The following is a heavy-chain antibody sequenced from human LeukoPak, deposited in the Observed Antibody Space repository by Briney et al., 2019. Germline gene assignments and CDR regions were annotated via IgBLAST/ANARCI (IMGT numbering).Heavy chain of an antibody. CDR3: AAGGLYDFRDYY. CDR1: GGSFTSYG. Sequence: GASVKVSCKASGGSFTSYGISWVRQAPGQGLEWMGKIIPIYGRANYGQKFQGRVTITADELTTTSYMELSSLTAEDMAVYYCAAGGLYDFRDYYGAQGPLGPVSS. D-gene: IGHD3-3*01. CDR2: IIPIYGRA. V-gene: IGHV1-69*15. J-gene: IGHJ4*02.